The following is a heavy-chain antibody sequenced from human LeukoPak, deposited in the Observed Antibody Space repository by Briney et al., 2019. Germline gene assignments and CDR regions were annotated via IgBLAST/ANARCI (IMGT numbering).Heavy chain of an antibody. CDR3: AIGRRGYHLLPDDAFHI. V-gene: IGHV3-30*02. J-gene: IGHJ3*02. D-gene: IGHD2-2*01. Sequence: GGSLRLSCAASGFTFSSYGMHWVRQAPGKGLEWVAFIRYDGSNKYYADSVKGRFTISRDNSKNTLYLQMNSLRAEDTAVYYCAIGRRGYHLLPDDAFHIWGQGTMVTVSS. CDR1: GFTFSSYG. CDR2: IRYDGSNK.